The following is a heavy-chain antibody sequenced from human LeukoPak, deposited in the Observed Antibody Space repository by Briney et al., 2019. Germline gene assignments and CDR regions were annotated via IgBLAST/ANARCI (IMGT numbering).Heavy chain of an antibody. CDR1: GFTFSNYA. D-gene: IGHD3-10*01. CDR3: VKKRTIPGVPSDFFGY. Sequence: GGSLRLSCAASGFTFSNYAMSWVRQAPGEGLVWVSAIGASGSSTFYADSVKGRFTISRDNSRNLLFLQMHSLRVEDTALYYCVKKRTIPGVPSDFFGYWGQGTPVTGSS. CDR2: IGASGSST. V-gene: IGHV3-23*01. J-gene: IGHJ4*01.